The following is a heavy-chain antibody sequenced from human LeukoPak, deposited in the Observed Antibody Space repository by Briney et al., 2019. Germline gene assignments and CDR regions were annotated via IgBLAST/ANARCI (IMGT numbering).Heavy chain of an antibody. V-gene: IGHV1-58*02. Sequence: SVKVSCKASGFTFTSSAMQWVRQARGQRLEWMGWIVVGSGNTNYAQKFQERVTITRDMSTSTAYMELSSLRSEDTAVYYCAAERVPGYHEYFQHWGQGTLVTVSS. CDR2: IVVGSGNT. J-gene: IGHJ1*01. D-gene: IGHD2-2*01. CDR1: GFTFTSSA. CDR3: AAERVPGYHEYFQH.